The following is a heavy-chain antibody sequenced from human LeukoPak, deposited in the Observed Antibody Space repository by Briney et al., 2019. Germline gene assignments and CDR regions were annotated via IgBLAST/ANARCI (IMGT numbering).Heavy chain of an antibody. CDR2: INPSGGST. Sequence: GASVKVSCKASGYTFTSYYLHWVRQAPGQGLEWMGIINPSGGSTSYAQKFQGRVTVTRDMSTSTVYMELSSLRSEDTAVYYCARGPLGGECSSTSCYSRTPFFDYWGQGTLVTVSS. CDR3: ARGPLGGECSSTSCYSRTPFFDY. V-gene: IGHV1-46*01. CDR1: GYTFTSYY. J-gene: IGHJ4*02. D-gene: IGHD2-2*02.